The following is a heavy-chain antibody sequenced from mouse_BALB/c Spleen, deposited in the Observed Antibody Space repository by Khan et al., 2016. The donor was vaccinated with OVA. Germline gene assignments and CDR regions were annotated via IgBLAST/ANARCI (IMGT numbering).Heavy chain of an antibody. CDR3: ARAYYRYDDYYAMDY. J-gene: IGHJ4*01. CDR1: GFSLSRYN. V-gene: IGHV2-6-4*01. CDR2: IWGGGGT. D-gene: IGHD2-14*01. Sequence: VELVESGPGLVAPSQSLSIICTVSGFSLSRYNIHWVRQPPGKGLEWLGMIWGGGGTDYNSTLKSRLSITKDNSKSQVFLKMNSLQTDDTAMYYCARAYYRYDDYYAMDYWGHGTSVTVSS.